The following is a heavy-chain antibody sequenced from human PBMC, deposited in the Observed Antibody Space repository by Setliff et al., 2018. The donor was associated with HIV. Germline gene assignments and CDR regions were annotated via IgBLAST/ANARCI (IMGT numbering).Heavy chain of an antibody. V-gene: IGHV4-38-2*02. J-gene: IGHJ4*02. CDR1: GYSISSDYY. Sequence: SETLSLTCSVSGYSISSDYYWGWLRQSPGKGLDWIGTIYHSGSTYYNPALKSRVTISVDTSKNQFSRKLSSVTAADTAVYYCAKEGTYRGYSYGYSYYLDYWGQGTLVTVSS. CDR3: AKEGTYRGYSYGYSYYLDY. CDR2: IYHSGST. D-gene: IGHD5-18*01.